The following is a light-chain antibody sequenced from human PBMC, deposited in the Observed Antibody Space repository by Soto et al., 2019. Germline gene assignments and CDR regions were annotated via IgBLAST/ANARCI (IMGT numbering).Light chain of an antibody. Sequence: QSARTQPPSASGTPGRRVIISCSGGSSNIGRNTVNWYQHLPGTAPRLLIYTNDQRPSGVPDRFSGSKSGTSASLAISGLQSEDEADYYCAAWDDTSSFVFGTGTKVTVL. J-gene: IGLJ1*01. CDR1: SSNIGRNT. V-gene: IGLV1-44*01. CDR2: TND. CDR3: AAWDDTSSFV.